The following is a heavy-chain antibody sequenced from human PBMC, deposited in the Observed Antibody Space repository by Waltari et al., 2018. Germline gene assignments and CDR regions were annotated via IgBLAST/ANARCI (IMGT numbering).Heavy chain of an antibody. V-gene: IGHV4-34*02. CDR2: VNHGGYA. D-gene: IGHD6-13*01. J-gene: IGHJ4*02. Sequence: QVHLQQWGAGRLKPSGTLSLTCAVSGGSFGGSCWRWFRQPPGKALEWLGEVNHGGYANYNPSLKSRVTISVDTSKNQFSLKLSSVTAADTAVYYGAREGRAAAGTDYWSQGTLVTVSS. CDR3: AREGRAAAGTDY. CDR1: GGSFGGSC.